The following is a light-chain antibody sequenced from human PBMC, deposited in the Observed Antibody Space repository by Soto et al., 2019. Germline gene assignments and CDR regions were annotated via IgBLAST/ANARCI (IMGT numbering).Light chain of an antibody. CDR1: SSDVGGFDF. J-gene: IGLJ3*02. Sequence: QSALTQPASVSGSLGQSITISCTGTSSDVGGFDFVSWYQQHPGRAPKLLIYEVNNRPSGVSNLFSASKSGNTASLTISGLQAEDEADYYCSSWTISTTQVLGGGTKLTVL. V-gene: IGLV2-14*01. CDR3: SSWTISTTQV. CDR2: EVN.